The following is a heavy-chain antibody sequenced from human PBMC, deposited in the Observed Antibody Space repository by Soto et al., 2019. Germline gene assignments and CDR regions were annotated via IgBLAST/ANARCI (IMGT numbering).Heavy chain of an antibody. CDR1: GGSISSSSYY. Sequence: SETLSLTCTVSGGSISSSSYYWGWIRQPPGKGLEWIGSIYYSGSTYSNPSLKSRVTISVDTSKNQFSLKLSSVTAADTAVYYCARDEGLAAAGSYYYYYYGMDVWGQGTTVT. V-gene: IGHV4-39*02. CDR2: IYYSGST. CDR3: ARDEGLAAAGSYYYYYYGMDV. D-gene: IGHD6-13*01. J-gene: IGHJ6*02.